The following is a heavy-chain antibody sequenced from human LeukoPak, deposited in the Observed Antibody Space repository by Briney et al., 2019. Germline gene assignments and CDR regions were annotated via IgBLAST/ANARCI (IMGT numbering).Heavy chain of an antibody. J-gene: IGHJ4*02. CDR3: ARTPFWDFWSGRFDY. V-gene: IGHV4-59*12. D-gene: IGHD3-3*01. Sequence: SETLSLTCTVSGGSISSYYWSWIRQPPGKGLEWSGYIYYSGSTNYNPSLKSRVTISVDTSKNQFSLKLSSVTAADTAVYYCARTPFWDFWSGRFDYWGQGTLVTVSS. CDR1: GGSISSYY. CDR2: IYYSGST.